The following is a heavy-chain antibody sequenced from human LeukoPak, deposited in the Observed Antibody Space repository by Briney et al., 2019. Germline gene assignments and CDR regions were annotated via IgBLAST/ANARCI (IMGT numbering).Heavy chain of an antibody. CDR1: GFSFRGYS. CDR3: ATGGPYSSSDY. J-gene: IGHJ4*02. CDR2: ITLSSSSI. Sequence: KTGRSLRLSCAASGFSFRGYSMSWVRQAPGKGLEWVSSITLSSSSIYYADSVKGRFTISRDNAKNPLFLRMDSLRAEGTAVYFCATGGPYSSSDYWGQGTLVTVSS. V-gene: IGHV3-21*01. D-gene: IGHD6-6*01.